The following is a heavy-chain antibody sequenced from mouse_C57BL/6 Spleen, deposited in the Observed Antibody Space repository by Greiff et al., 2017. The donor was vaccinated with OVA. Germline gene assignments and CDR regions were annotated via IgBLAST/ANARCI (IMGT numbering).Heavy chain of an antibody. Sequence: QVQLQQPGAELVMPGASVKLSCKASGYTFTSYWMHWVKQRPGQGLEWIGEIDPSDSYTNYNQKFKGKSTLTVDKSSTTAYTQLSSVTSEDSAVYCCARTPSFYTSSYRYIDVWGTETTVTVSS. D-gene: IGHD1-1*01. V-gene: IGHV1-69*01. CDR2: IDPSDSYT. CDR3: ARTPSFYTSSYRYIDV. J-gene: IGHJ1*03. CDR1: GYTFTSYW.